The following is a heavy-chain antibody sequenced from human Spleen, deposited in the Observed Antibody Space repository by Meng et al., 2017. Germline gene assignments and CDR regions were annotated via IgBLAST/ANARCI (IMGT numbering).Heavy chain of an antibody. CDR1: GGTFSNYT. V-gene: IGHV1-69*13. CDR3: ARDSGDSSGWTFDY. J-gene: IGHJ4*02. Sequence: SVKVSCKASGGTFSNYTMSWVRQAPGQGLEWMGGIIPIFGIPNYAQKFQGRVTIIADESTSTAYMELSSLRSEDTAVYYCARDSGDSSGWTFDYWGQGTLVTVSS. CDR2: IIPIFGIP. D-gene: IGHD6-19*01.